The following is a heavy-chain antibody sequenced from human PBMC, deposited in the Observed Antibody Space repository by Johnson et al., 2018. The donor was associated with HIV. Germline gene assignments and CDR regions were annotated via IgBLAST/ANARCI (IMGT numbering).Heavy chain of an antibody. J-gene: IGHJ3*02. CDR2: VSWNGSRT. V-gene: IGHV3-35*01. D-gene: IGHD3-3*01. CDR1: GFTFSDYY. CDR3: AREQFLESDAFDI. Sequence: EVQLVESGGGLVKPGGSLKLSCATSGFTFSDYYMSWIRQAPGKGLEWVSGVSWNGSRTHYADSVKGRFIISRDNSRNTLYLQMNSLRAEDTAVYYCAREQFLESDAFDIWGQGTMVTVSS.